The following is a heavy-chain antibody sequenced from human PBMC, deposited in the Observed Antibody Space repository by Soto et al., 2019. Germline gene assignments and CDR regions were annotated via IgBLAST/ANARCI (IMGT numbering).Heavy chain of an antibody. J-gene: IGHJ4*02. CDR3: ARGMTPPGAPAWYYFDS. CDR2: IYTSGST. CDR1: GGSISSYY. Sequence: PSETLSLTCTVSGGSISSYYWSWIRQPAGKGLEWIGRIYTSGSTNYNPSLKSRVTMSVDTSKNQFSLKLSSVTAADTAVYYCARGMTPPGAPAWYYFDSWGQGTLVTVS. V-gene: IGHV4-4*07. D-gene: IGHD2-8*02.